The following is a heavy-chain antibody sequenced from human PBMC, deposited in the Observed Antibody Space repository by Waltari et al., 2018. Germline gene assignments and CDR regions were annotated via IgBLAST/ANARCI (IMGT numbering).Heavy chain of an antibody. D-gene: IGHD6-13*01. CDR1: GFSLSTSGVG. J-gene: IGHJ5*02. V-gene: IGHV2-5*01. CDR2: IYWNDDK. Sequence: QITLKESGPTLVKPTQTLTLTCTFSGFSLSTSGVGVGWIRQPPGQALEWLALIYWNDDKRYSPSLKSRLTITKDTSKNQVVLTMTNMDPVDTATYYCAHSEQPPVGFDPWGQGTLVTVSS. CDR3: AHSEQPPVGFDP.